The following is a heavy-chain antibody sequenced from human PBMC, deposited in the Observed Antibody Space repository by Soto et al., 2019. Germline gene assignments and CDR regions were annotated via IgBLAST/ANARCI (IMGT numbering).Heavy chain of an antibody. D-gene: IGHD3-10*01. CDR2: INSDGSST. CDR3: ASWFRFAYYYYFMDV. CDR1: GFTFSRYW. J-gene: IGHJ6*03. V-gene: IGHV3-74*01. Sequence: EVQLVESGGGLVQPGGSLRPSCAASGFTFSRYWMHWVRQAPGKGLVWVSRINSDGSSTTYADSVKGRFTISRDNAKNTLYLQMNSLRAEDTAVYYCASWFRFAYYYYFMDVWGKGTTVTVSS.